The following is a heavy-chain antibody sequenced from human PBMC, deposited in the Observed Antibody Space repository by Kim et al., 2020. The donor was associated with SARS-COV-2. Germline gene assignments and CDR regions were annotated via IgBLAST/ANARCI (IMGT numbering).Heavy chain of an antibody. D-gene: IGHD2-21*01. V-gene: IGHV3-48*01. CDR3: ARVAYSGGYYWAFDY. Sequence: ADSVKGRFTISRDNAMNSLYLQMNSLRGDDTGLYYCARVAYSGGYYWAFDYWGRGALVTVSS. J-gene: IGHJ4*02.